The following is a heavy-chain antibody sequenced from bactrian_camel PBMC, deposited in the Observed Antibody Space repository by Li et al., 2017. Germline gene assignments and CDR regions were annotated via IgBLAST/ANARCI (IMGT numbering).Heavy chain of an antibody. J-gene: IGHJ4*01. CDR1: GYMFGDRC. V-gene: IGHV3S54*01. Sequence: HVQLVESGGGSVQAGGSLRLSCADSGYMFGDRCMGWFRQVQGKEREGVAAIVTGGGSTYYADSVKGRFTISQDNAKSTMYLQMNSLKPEDTAMYYCAAVAEGRTVEGGVSLWTLFESGYWGQGTQVTVS. D-gene: IGHD3*01. CDR2: IVTGGGST. CDR3: AAVAEGRTVEGGVSLWTLFESGY.